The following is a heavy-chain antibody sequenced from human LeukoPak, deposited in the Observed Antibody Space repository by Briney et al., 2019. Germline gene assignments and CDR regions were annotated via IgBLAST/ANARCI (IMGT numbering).Heavy chain of an antibody. D-gene: IGHD3-16*01. CDR2: IASTGET. V-gene: IGHV3-13*01. CDR1: GYRFSTSD. Sequence: GGSMRLACAASGYRFSTSDMHWVRQASGRVLEWVSSIASTGETYYAPSVKGRFTISRENAKNSLYLQMNSLRGGDTAIYHCVRGGEIGLDYWGQGALITVSS. J-gene: IGHJ4*02. CDR3: VRGGEIGLDY.